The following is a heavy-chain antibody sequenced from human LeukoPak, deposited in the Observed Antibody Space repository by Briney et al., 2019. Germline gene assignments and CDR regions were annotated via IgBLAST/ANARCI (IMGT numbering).Heavy chain of an antibody. CDR1: GDSISTYY. D-gene: IGHD3-22*01. Sequence: PSETLPLTCTVSGDSISTYYWSWIRQPPGKGLEWIGYIYYSGSTNYNPSLKSRVTISVDTSKNQFSLKLSSVTAADTAVYYCARDPSGYFNYWGQGTLATVSS. J-gene: IGHJ4*02. CDR2: IYYSGST. V-gene: IGHV4-59*01. CDR3: ARDPSGYFNY.